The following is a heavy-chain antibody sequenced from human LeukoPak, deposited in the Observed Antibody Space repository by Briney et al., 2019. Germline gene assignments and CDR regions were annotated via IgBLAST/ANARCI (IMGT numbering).Heavy chain of an antibody. CDR2: VYDTD. V-gene: IGHV4-39*07. CDR3: ARTLPYGDYRFDY. D-gene: IGHD4-17*01. Sequence: KPSETLSLTCSVSGASIASSSFYWSWLRQPPGKGLELIGNVYDTDLHNPSLKSRVTISVDVSKNQFSLRLTSATAADTAVYYCARTLPYGDYRFDYWGQGTLVTVSS. J-gene: IGHJ4*02. CDR1: GASIASSSFY.